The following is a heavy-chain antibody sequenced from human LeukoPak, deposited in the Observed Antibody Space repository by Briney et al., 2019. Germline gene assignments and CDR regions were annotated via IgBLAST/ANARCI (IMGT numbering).Heavy chain of an antibody. CDR3: ARGRPYGGGFHLDF. J-gene: IGHJ4*02. CDR1: GGSISSYY. V-gene: IGHV4-59*04. Sequence: SETLSLTCTVSGGSISSYYWSWIRQPPGKGLEWIGNIYYTGSTYYNPSLKSRVTMSVDTFKNQFFLKLSSMTAADTAVYYCARGRPYGGGFHLDFWGQGTLVTVSA. CDR2: IYYTGST. D-gene: IGHD4/OR15-4a*01.